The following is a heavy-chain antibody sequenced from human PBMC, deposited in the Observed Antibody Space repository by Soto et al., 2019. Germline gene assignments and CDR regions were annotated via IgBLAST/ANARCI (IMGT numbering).Heavy chain of an antibody. D-gene: IGHD3-10*01. J-gene: IGHJ4*02. CDR2: IKPHNGNT. CDR1: GYTFNIYG. Sequence: PSVKVSCKSSGYTFNIYGINWVRQAPGQGLEWMGWIKPHNGNTKYAQNLQGRVTMTTDTSTSTAYMELRSLRSDDTAVYYCARDLDGSGSYYTDYWGQGTMVTVSS. CDR3: ARDLDGSGSYYTDY. V-gene: IGHV1-18*01.